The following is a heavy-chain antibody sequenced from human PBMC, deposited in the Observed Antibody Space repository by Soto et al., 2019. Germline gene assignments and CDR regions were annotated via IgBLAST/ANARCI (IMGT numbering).Heavy chain of an antibody. CDR1: GYTFTDYF. CDR2: INPNSGGT. J-gene: IGHJ4*02. D-gene: IGHD6-6*01. Sequence: EASVKVSCKASGYTFTDYFIHWVRQAPGQGLEWMGWINPNSGGTNYVQKFQGRVTMTRDTSISTVYMELSRLRSDDTAVYYCASSTSSYLRPDYWGQGTLVTVSS. V-gene: IGHV1-2*02. CDR3: ASSTSSYLRPDY.